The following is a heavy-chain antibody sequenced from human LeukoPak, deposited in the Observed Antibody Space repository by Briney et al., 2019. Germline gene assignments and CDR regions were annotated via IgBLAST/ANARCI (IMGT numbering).Heavy chain of an antibody. J-gene: IGHJ3*02. CDR2: ITGSGGST. D-gene: IGHD2-21*01. CDR1: GLTLSAYG. V-gene: IGHV3-23*01. CDR3: AKLFLGFNAFDI. Sequence: GRSLRLSCAASGLTLSAYGMHWVRQAPGKGLEWVSAITGSGGSTYYADSVKGRFTISRDNSKNTLYLQMHSLRAEDTAVYYCAKLFLGFNAFDIWGQGTMVTVSS.